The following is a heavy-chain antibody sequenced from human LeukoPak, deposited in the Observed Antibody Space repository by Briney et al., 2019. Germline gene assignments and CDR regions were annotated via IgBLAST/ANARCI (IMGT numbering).Heavy chain of an antibody. CDR1: GYSFTSYW. D-gene: IGHD1-26*01. CDR2: IYPGDSDT. V-gene: IGHV5-51*01. Sequence: GESLKISCKGSGYSFTSYWIGWVRQMPGKGLEWMGIIYPGDSDTRYSPSFQGQVTISADKSISTAYLQWSSLKASDNAMYYCVRHISTSAHDPFDYWGQGTLVTVSS. CDR3: VRHISTSAHDPFDY. J-gene: IGHJ4*02.